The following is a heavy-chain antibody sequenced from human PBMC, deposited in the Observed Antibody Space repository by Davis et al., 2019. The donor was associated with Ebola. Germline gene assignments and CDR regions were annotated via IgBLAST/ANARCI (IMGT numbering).Heavy chain of an antibody. D-gene: IGHD5-24*01. CDR1: GFTFSDYY. J-gene: IGHJ4*02. CDR3: ARDALEMATIIGAPYFDY. V-gene: IGHV3-11*06. CDR2: ISSSSSYT. Sequence: GGSLRLSCAASGFTFSDYYMSWIRQAPGKGLEWVSYISSSSSYTNYADSVKGRFTISRDNAKNSLYLQMNSLRAEDTAVYYCARDALEMATIIGAPYFDYWGQGTLVTVSS.